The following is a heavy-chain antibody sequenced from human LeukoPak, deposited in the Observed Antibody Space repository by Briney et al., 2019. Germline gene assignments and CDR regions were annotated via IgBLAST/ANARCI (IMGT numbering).Heavy chain of an antibody. D-gene: IGHD3-22*01. CDR1: GFTFGDYA. J-gene: IGHJ4*02. CDR2: IRSKTYRGTA. CDR3: TSVHDSSAYYHSGVDY. Sequence: PGRSLRLSCTASGFTFGDYAMSWVRQAPGKGLEWVGFIRSKTYRGTAEYAASVKGRFTISRDDSKSIAYLQTNSLKNDDTAVYYCTSVHDSSAYYHSGVDYWGQGTLVTVSS. V-gene: IGHV3-49*04.